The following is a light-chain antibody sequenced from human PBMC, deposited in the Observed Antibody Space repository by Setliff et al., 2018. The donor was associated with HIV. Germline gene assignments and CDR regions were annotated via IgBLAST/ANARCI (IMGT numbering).Light chain of an antibody. Sequence: QSALTQPASVSGSPGQSITISCTGTSSDVGGYNFVSWYQQHPGKAPKLIIYEDSKRPSGVSNRFSGSKSGNTASLTISGLQADDEADYYCCSYAGRISWVFGGGTKATVL. CDR3: CSYAGRISWV. J-gene: IGLJ3*02. V-gene: IGLV2-23*01. CDR2: EDS. CDR1: SSDVGGYNF.